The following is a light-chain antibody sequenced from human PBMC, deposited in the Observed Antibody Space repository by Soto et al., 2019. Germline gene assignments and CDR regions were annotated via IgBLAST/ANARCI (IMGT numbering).Light chain of an antibody. J-gene: IGKJ1*01. Sequence: DIQMTQSPSSLYASVGDRVPITCRASQTISSYLNWYQQKPGKAPDLLIYAASSLQSGVPSRFSGSGSGTDFTLTISSLQPEDLAIYYCQQTYSTPRTFGQGTKVEIK. CDR1: QTISSY. CDR2: AAS. CDR3: QQTYSTPRT. V-gene: IGKV1-39*01.